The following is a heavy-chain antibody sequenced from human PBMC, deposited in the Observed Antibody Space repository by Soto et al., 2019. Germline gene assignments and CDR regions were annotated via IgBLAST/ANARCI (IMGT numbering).Heavy chain of an antibody. Sequence: SLRLSCAASGFTFSSYGMHWVRQAPGKGLEWVAVISYDGSNKYYADSVKGRFTISRDNSKNTLYLQMNSLRAEDTAVYYCAKDSSLQIAVAGLLDYWGQGPLVTVYS. J-gene: IGHJ4*02. V-gene: IGHV3-30*18. D-gene: IGHD6-19*01. CDR3: AKDSSLQIAVAGLLDY. CDR1: GFTFSSYG. CDR2: ISYDGSNK.